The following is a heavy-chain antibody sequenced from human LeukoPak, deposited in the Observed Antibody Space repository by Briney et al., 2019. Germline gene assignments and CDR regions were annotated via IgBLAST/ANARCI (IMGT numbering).Heavy chain of an antibody. V-gene: IGHV3-23*01. CDR2: ISGSGGST. CDR1: GFTFSSYA. Sequence: PGGSLRLSCAASGFTFSSYAMSWVREAPGKGLEWVSAISGSGGSTYYADSVKGRFTTSRDNSKNTLYLQMNSLRADDTAVYYCAKPLQRWLADYWGQGTLVTVSS. J-gene: IGHJ4*02. CDR3: AKPLQRWLADY. D-gene: IGHD4-23*01.